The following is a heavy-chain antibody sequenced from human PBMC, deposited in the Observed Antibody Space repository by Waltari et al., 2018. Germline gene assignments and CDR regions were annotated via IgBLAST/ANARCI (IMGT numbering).Heavy chain of an antibody. J-gene: IGHJ3*02. D-gene: IGHD2-21*01. V-gene: IGHV4-61*02. CDR1: GGSISSGSYY. Sequence: QVQLQESGPGLVKPSQTLSLTCTVPGGSISSGSYYWSWLRQPAGKGLEWIGRIYTSGSTNYNPSLKSRVTISVDTSKNQFSLKLSSVTAADTAVYYCARGWDCGGDCSPPAFDIWGQGTMVTVSS. CDR3: ARGWDCGGDCSPPAFDI. CDR2: IYTSGST.